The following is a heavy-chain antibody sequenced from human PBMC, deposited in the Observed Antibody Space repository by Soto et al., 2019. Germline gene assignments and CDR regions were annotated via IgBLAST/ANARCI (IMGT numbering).Heavy chain of an antibody. CDR2: INQDGSDK. V-gene: IGHV3-7*01. D-gene: IGHD2-21*01. CDR1: GFTFGIHW. Sequence: EVQVVESGGGLVQPGGSLRLSCTASGFTFGIHWMTWVRQVPGKGLEWVANINQDGSDKYYVDSVKGRFIISRDNAKDSVYLHRNSLRVEDTAVYYCATSMRHTLDPWGQGTLVTVS. J-gene: IGHJ5*02. CDR3: ATSMRHTLDP.